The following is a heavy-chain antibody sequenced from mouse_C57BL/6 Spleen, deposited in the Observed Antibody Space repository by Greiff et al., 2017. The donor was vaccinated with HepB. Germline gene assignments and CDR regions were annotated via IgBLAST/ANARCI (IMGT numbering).Heavy chain of an antibody. V-gene: IGHV1-52*01. Sequence: VQLQQPGAELVRPGSSVKLSCKASGYTFTSYWMHWVKQRPIQGLEWIGNIDPSDSETHYNQKFKDKATLTVDKSSSTAYMQLSSLTSEDSAVYYCARRTYYDYDGYAMDYWGQGTSVTVSS. CDR1: GYTFTSYW. CDR3: ARRTYYDYDGYAMDY. CDR2: IDPSDSET. J-gene: IGHJ4*01. D-gene: IGHD2-4*01.